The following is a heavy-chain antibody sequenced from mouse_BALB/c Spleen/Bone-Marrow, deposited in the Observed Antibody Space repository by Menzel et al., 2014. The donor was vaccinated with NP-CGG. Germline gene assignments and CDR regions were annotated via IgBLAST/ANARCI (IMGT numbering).Heavy chain of an antibody. CDR2: ISYSGST. D-gene: IGHD2-4*01. CDR3: ARYKGYYDHDGDYFDY. CDR1: GDSITSGY. Sequence: EVKVVESGPSLVKPSQTLSLTCSVTGDSITSGYWNWIRKFPGNKLEYMGYISYSGSTYYNPSLKSRISITRDTSKNQYYLQLNSVTIEDTATYYCARYKGYYDHDGDYFDYWGQGTTLTVSS. V-gene: IGHV3-8*02. J-gene: IGHJ2*01.